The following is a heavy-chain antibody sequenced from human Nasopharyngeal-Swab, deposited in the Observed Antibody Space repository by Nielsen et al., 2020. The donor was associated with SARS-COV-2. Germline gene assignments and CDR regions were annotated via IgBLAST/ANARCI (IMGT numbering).Heavy chain of an antibody. Sequence: GEALKISCAASGFGLRDFYNSLIRKAPGKGVGWIAYIDPSGENKYYAGSVKGRFTISRDNARNSVFLELNTLRADDSAVYYCTRKISFDMWGQGTKVTVSS. J-gene: IGHJ3*02. CDR2: IDPSGENK. V-gene: IGHV3-11*01. CDR3: TRKISFDM. CDR1: GFGLRDFY. D-gene: IGHD2-15*01.